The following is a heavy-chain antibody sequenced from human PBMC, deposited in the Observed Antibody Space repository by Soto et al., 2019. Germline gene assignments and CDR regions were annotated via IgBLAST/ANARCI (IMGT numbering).Heavy chain of an antibody. CDR2: IYYGGRH. J-gene: IGHJ6*02. CDR3: ARVRSYGMDV. V-gene: IGHV4-30-4*01. CDR1: GDSVSSGDYY. D-gene: IGHD4-17*01. Sequence: RSLTCTVSGDSVSSGDYYWSWIRQPPGKGLEWIGNIYYGGRHFYNPSLKSRVTMSLDTSKNQFSLRLNSVTAADSAVYYCARVRSYGMDVWGQGTTVTVSS.